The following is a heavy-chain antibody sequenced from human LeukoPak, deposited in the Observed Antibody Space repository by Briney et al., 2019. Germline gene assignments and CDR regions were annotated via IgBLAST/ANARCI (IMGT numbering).Heavy chain of an antibody. Sequence: GESLKISCKCSGYSFTSYWIGWVRQMPGKGLEWMGIIYPGDSDTRYSPSFQGQVTISADKSISTAYLQWSSLKASDTAMYYCARGNGYCSSTSCYSNWFDPWGQGTLVTVSS. D-gene: IGHD2-2*02. CDR2: IYPGDSDT. CDR3: ARGNGYCSSTSCYSNWFDP. V-gene: IGHV5-51*01. J-gene: IGHJ5*02. CDR1: GYSFTSYW.